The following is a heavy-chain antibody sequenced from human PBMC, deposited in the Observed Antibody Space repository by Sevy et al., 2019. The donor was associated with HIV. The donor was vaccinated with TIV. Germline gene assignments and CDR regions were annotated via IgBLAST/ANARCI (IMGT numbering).Heavy chain of an antibody. V-gene: IGHV4-39*01. CDR2: LYYEWIT. CDR3: ARLSPFYHYMDV. CDR1: GGSISSISNY. J-gene: IGHJ6*03. Sequence: SETLSLTCGVSGGSISSISNYWGWNRQPPGRELVWFGSLYYEWITYYNPSLQSRVSISGNTSKNLLSLDLTSVTAADKAVYYCARLSPFYHYMDVWGKGTTVTVSS.